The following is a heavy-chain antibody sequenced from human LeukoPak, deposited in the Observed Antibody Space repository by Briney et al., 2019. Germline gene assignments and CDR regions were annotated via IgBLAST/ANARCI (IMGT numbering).Heavy chain of an antibody. Sequence: PGGSLRLSRAASGFTFGSYAMSWVRQAPGKGLEWVSAISDGGGTRYYADSVKGRFTISRDNSKNTLYLQMNSLRAEDTAVYYCAVYQLPMYYFDYWGQGTLVTVSS. V-gene: IGHV3-23*01. CDR3: AVYQLPMYYFDY. CDR2: ISDGGGTR. D-gene: IGHD2-2*01. CDR1: GFTFGSYA. J-gene: IGHJ4*02.